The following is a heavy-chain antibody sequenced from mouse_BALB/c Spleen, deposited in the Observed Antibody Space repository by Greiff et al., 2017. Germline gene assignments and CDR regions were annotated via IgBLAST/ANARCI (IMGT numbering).Heavy chain of an antibody. CDR1: GYTFTSYW. V-gene: IGHV1S81*02. Sequence: QVQLQQPGAELVKPGASVKLSCKASGYTFTSYWMHWVKQRPGQGLEWIGEINPSNGRTNYNEKFKSKATLTVDKSSSTAYMQLSSLTSEDSAVYCCGTNDGFAYWGQGTLVTVSA. D-gene: IGHD2-12*01. CDR2: INPSNGRT. J-gene: IGHJ3*01. CDR3: GTNDGFAY.